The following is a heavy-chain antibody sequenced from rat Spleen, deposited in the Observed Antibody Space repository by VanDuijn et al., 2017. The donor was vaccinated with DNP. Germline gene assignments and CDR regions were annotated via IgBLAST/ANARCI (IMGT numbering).Heavy chain of an antibody. D-gene: IGHD1-2*01. V-gene: IGHV5S23*01. CDR3: ARGSSSIYWYFDF. Sequence: EVQLVESGGDLVQPGRSLRLSCAASGFTFSDYYMAWVRQAPKKGLEWVAAISTSGSRTYYPDSVKGRFTISRDDAKSSLYLQMNSLKSEDTATYYCARGSSSIYWYFDFWGPGTMVTVSS. CDR2: ISTSGSRT. J-gene: IGHJ1*01. CDR1: GFTFSDYY.